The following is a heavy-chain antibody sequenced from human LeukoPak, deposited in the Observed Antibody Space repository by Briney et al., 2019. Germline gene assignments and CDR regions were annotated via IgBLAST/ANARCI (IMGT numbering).Heavy chain of an antibody. CDR2: INHSGST. CDR1: GGSFSGYY. J-gene: IGHJ4*02. Sequence: PSETLSLTCAVYGGSFSGYYWSWIRQPPGKGLEWIGEINHSGSTNYNPSLKSRVTISVDTSKNQFSLKLSSVTAADTAVYYCARDVPFIGYCSSTSCEEGYFDYWGQGTLVTVSS. CDR3: ARDVPFIGYCSSTSCEEGYFDY. D-gene: IGHD2-2*01. V-gene: IGHV4-34*01.